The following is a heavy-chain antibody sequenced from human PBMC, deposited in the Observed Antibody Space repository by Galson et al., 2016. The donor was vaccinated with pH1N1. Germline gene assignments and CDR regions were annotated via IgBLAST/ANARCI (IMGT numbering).Heavy chain of an antibody. V-gene: IGHV1-69*01. CDR2: IIPIFNTA. D-gene: IGHD3-22*01. Sequence: VSCKASGGTFGSFGINWVRQAPGQGLEWMGGIIPIFNTAKYARNFQGRVTITADESPTTAYMERSSLRSDDTAVDFCAREDYYDTDLSDWYFDLWGRGTLLTVSS. CDR3: AREDYYDTDLSDWYFDL. CDR1: GGTFGSFG. J-gene: IGHJ2*01.